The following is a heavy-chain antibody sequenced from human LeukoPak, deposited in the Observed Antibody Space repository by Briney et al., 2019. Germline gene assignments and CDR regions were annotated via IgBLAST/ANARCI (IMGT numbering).Heavy chain of an antibody. CDR2: IYTSGST. CDR3: ARSGYGDPPDY. V-gene: IGHV4-61*02. Sequence: SETLSLTCTVSGGSISSGSYYWSWIRQPAGKGLEWIGRIYTSGSTNYNPSLKSRVTISVDTSKNQFSLKLSSVTAADTAVYYCARSGYGDPPDYWGQGTLVTVSS. CDR1: GGSISSGSYY. J-gene: IGHJ4*02. D-gene: IGHD2-21*02.